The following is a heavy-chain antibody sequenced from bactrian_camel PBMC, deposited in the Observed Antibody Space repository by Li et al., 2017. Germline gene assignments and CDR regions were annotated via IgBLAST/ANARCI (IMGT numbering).Heavy chain of an antibody. D-gene: IGHD7*01. Sequence: VQLVESGGGLVQPGGSLRLSCAASGFTVSACAMSWVRQAPGKGLEWISVIHRGGTITYYADSVKGRFTISRDNAKNTLYLQMNSLKTEDTAVYYCAAEGGAIVAAGYDYWGQGTQVTVS. J-gene: IGHJ4*01. V-gene: IGHV3S31*01. CDR1: GFTVSACA. CDR2: IHRGGTIT. CDR3: AAEGGAIVAAGYDY.